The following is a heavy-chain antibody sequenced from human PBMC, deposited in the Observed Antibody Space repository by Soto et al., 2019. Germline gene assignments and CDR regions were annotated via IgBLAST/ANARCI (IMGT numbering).Heavy chain of an antibody. CDR2: ISYDGSNK. D-gene: IGHD4-4*01. CDR1: GFNFSSYA. CDR3: ARPLWRDDYNWGYFDL. Sequence: PGGSLRLSSAASGFNFSSYAMHWVRQAPGKGLEWVAVISYDGSNKYYADSVKGRFTISRDNSKNTLYLQMNSLRAEDTAVYYCARPLWRDDYNWGYFDLWGRGTLVTVSS. V-gene: IGHV3-30-3*01. J-gene: IGHJ2*01.